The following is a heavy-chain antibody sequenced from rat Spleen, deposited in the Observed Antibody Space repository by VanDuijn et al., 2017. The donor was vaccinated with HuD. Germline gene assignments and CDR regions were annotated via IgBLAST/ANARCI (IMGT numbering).Heavy chain of an antibody. D-gene: IGHD1-12*03. Sequence: EVQLVESGGGFVQTGRSLRLSCEASGSTFRDYSMAWVRKAPAKGLEWVATISYDGSSTYYRDSVKCRYTISRDNAKSTLYLQMNSLRSEDTATYYCTRDTMMVIIGYYWGQGVMVTVSS. CDR2: ISYDGSST. J-gene: IGHJ2*01. V-gene: IGHV5-20*01. CDR3: TRDTMMVIIGYY. CDR1: GSTFRDYS.